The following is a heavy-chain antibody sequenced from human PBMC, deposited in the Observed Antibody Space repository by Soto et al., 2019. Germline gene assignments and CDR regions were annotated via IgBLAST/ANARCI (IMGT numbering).Heavy chain of an antibody. J-gene: IGHJ4*02. Sequence: SETLSLTCTVSGGSISSYYWSWIRQPPGKGLEWIGYIYYSGSTNYNPSLKSRVTISVDTSKNQFSLKLSSVTAADTAVYYCASSPSSGYHHCPDYWGQGTLVTVSS. V-gene: IGHV4-59*01. CDR2: IYYSGST. CDR1: GGSISSYY. CDR3: ASSPSSGYHHCPDY. D-gene: IGHD3-22*01.